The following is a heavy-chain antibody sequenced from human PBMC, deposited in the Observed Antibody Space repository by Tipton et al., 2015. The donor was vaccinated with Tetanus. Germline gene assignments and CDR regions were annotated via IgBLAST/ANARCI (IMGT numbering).Heavy chain of an antibody. CDR2: IYSGDSRT. Sequence: SLRLSCAASGFTFNTYAMSWVRQAPGKGLEWVPVIYSGDSRTYYADSVKGRFTISRDNSKNTLYLQMNSLRADDTAVYYCAKSVGSTGLYGMDVWGQGTTVTVSS. D-gene: IGHD1-26*01. CDR3: AKSVGSTGLYGMDV. J-gene: IGHJ6*02. V-gene: IGHV3-23*03. CDR1: GFTFNTYA.